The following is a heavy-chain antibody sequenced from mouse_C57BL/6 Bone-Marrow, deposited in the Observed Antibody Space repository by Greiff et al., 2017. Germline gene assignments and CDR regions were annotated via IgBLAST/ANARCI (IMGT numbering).Heavy chain of an antibody. Sequence: QVQLQQPGAELVMPGASVKLSCKASGYTFTSYWMHWVKQRPGQGLEWIGEIDPSDSYTNYNQKFKGKSTLTVDKSSSTAYMQLSSLTSEDTAVYYCARVYFDYWGQGTTLTVSS. V-gene: IGHV1-69*01. CDR1: GYTFTSYW. CDR3: ARVYFDY. CDR2: IDPSDSYT. J-gene: IGHJ2*01.